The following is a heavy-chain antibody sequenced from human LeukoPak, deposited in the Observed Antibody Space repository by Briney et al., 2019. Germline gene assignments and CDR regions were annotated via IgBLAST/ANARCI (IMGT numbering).Heavy chain of an antibody. CDR1: GFTVSSNH. Sequence: GGSLRLSCTASGFTVSSNHTTWVRQAPGKGLQWVSVIYSGGTTYYADSVKGRFTISRESSTSTLWLQMNSLRAEDTAVYYCARALENLAFDIWGEGTMVTVSS. V-gene: IGHV3-66*01. D-gene: IGHD1-1*01. CDR3: ARALENLAFDI. CDR2: IYSGGTT. J-gene: IGHJ3*02.